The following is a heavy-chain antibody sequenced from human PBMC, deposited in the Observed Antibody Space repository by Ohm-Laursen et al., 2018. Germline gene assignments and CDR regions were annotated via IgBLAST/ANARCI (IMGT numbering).Heavy chain of an antibody. V-gene: IGHV1-8*01. D-gene: IGHD3-3*01. CDR2: MNPNSGNT. CDR3: ARVSSSRRNPYYDFWSGYRKPYYYYYGMDV. Sequence: GSSVKVSCKASGYTFTSYDINWVRQATGQGLEWMGWMNPNSGNTGYAQKFQGRVTMTRNTSISTAYMELSSLRSEDTAVYYCARVSSSRRNPYYDFWSGYRKPYYYYYGMDVWGQGTTVTVSS. CDR1: GYTFTSYD. J-gene: IGHJ6*02.